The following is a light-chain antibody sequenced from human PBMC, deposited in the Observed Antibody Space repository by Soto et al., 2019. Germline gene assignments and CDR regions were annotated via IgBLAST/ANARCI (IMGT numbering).Light chain of an antibody. CDR3: QHYDNAPWT. CDR2: GAS. V-gene: IGKV3-20*01. Sequence: EIVLTQSPGTLYLSPGERATLSCRASQTVSGTYLAWYQQKRGQSPRLLIHGASSRATGIPARFSGSGYGTDFTLTISRLDPEDFAVYYCQHYDNAPWTFGLGTKVEI. J-gene: IGKJ1*01. CDR1: QTVSGTY.